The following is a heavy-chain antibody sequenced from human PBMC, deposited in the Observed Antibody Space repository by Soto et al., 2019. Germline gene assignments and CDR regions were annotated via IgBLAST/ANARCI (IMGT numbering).Heavy chain of an antibody. V-gene: IGHV3-21*04. CDR1: GFTFSSYT. J-gene: IGHJ4*02. Sequence: GSLRLSCAASGFTFSSYTLDWVRQAPGRGLEWVASISQSSSYIYYADSLKGRFTISRDNAQNSLYLQMTSLGAEDTAVYYCTRVVGVIGWSPYFDFWGQGTLVTVSS. CDR2: ISQSSSYI. CDR3: TRVVGVIGWSPYFDF. D-gene: IGHD6-19*01.